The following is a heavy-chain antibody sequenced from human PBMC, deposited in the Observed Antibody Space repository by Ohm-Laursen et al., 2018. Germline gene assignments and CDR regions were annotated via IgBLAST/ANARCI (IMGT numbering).Heavy chain of an antibody. J-gene: IGHJ6*02. V-gene: IGHV4-59*08. CDR2: IHYSGST. CDR1: GGSISSYY. D-gene: IGHD3-10*01. Sequence: SETLSLTCTVSGGSISSYYWSWIRQPPGKGLEWIGYIHYSGSTNYNPSLKGRVTISVDTTKNHFSLKVSSVTAADTVVYYCARQRSGSTGMDVWGQGTTVTVSS. CDR3: ARQRSGSTGMDV.